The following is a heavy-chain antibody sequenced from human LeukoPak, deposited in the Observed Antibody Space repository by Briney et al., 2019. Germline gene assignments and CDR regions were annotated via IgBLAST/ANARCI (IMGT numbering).Heavy chain of an antibody. CDR1: GFTFSSYA. V-gene: IGHV3-7*03. J-gene: IGHJ4*02. CDR3: ARDPRRNLPPTYYYDSSGYYRDY. CDR2: IKQDGSEK. D-gene: IGHD3-22*01. Sequence: PGGSLRLSCAASGFTFSSYAMSWVRQAPGKGLEWVANIKQDGSEKYYVDFVKGRFIISRDNAKNSLYLQMNSLRAEDTALYYCARDPRRNLPPTYYYDSSGYYRDYWGQGTLVTVSS.